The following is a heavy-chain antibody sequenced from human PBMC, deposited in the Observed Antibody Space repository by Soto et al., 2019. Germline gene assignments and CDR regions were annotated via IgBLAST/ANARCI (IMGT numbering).Heavy chain of an antibody. Sequence: QVQLVQSGAEVKKPGSSVKVSCKASGGTFSSYAISWVRQAPGQGLEWMGGIIRIFGTADYAQKFQGRVTMTADESTSTAYMELSSLRSGDTAVYYFATPPAGYYYYGMEVWGQGTTVTVSS. CDR2: IIRIFGTA. V-gene: IGHV1-69*12. CDR1: GGTFSSYA. CDR3: ATPPAGYYYYGMEV. J-gene: IGHJ6*02.